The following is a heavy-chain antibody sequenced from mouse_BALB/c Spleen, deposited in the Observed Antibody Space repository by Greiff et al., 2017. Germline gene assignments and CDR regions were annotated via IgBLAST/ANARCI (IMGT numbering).Heavy chain of an antibody. CDR1: GFSLTSYG. V-gene: IGHV2-9*02. CDR2: IWAGGST. Sequence: VKVVESGPGLVAPSQSLSITCTVSGFSLTSYGVHWVRQPPGKGLEWLGVIWAGGSTNYNSALMSRLSISKDNSKSQVFLKMNSLQTDDTAMYYCARAGGSPYYYAMDYWGQGTSVTVSS. J-gene: IGHJ4*01. D-gene: IGHD1-1*01. CDR3: ARAGGSPYYYAMDY.